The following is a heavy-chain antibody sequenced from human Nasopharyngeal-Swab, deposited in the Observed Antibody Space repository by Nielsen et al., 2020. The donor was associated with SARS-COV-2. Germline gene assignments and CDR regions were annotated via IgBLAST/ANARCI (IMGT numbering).Heavy chain of an antibody. CDR2: ISTNGGGA. D-gene: IGHD3-3*01. V-gene: IGHV1-46*01. J-gene: IGHJ4*02. Sequence: ASVKVSCKAFGYTFISYYIHWVRQAPGEGLEWMGVISTNGGGARYAQKFQGRVTMTSDASTSTVYMELSSLRSEDTAVYYCARGIGYHEFWSGYIDYWGQGTLVTVSS. CDR3: ARGIGYHEFWSGYIDY. CDR1: GYTFISYY.